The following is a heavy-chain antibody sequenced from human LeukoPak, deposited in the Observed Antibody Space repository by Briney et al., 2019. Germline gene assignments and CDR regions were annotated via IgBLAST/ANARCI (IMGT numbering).Heavy chain of an antibody. Sequence: GGSLRLSCAASGFTVSSNYMSWVRQAPGKGLEWVSVISSGSSTFYADSVKGRFTISRDNSKNTVYLQMNTLRAEDSALYYCARGTDSSGWWYFDYWGQGTLVTVSS. CDR3: ARGTDSSGWWYFDY. CDR2: ISSGSST. J-gene: IGHJ4*02. D-gene: IGHD6-19*01. CDR1: GFTVSSNY. V-gene: IGHV3-66*01.